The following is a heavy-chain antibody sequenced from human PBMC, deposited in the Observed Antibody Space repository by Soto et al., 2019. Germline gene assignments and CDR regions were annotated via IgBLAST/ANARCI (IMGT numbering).Heavy chain of an antibody. D-gene: IGHD7-27*01. CDR1: GDSISSGGYY. J-gene: IGHJ4*02. CDR2: IYHSGST. V-gene: IGHV4-31*03. Sequence: QVQLQESGPGLVKPSQTLSLTCTVSGDSISSGGYYWSWIRQHPGTGLEWIGYIYHSGSTYYNPSLKSRVTISVDTSKNQFSLRLSSVTAADTAVYYCAREWAIPWGLIDYWGQGTLVTVSS. CDR3: AREWAIPWGLIDY.